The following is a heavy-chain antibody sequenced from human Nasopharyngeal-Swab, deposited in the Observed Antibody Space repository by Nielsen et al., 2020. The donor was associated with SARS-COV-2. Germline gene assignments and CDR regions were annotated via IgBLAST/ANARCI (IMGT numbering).Heavy chain of an antibody. J-gene: IGHJ4*02. CDR3: AKGRVGATPYYLDY. D-gene: IGHD1-26*01. V-gene: IGHV3-74*01. Sequence: GESLKISCAASGFTFSSYWMHWVRQAPGKGLVSVSRINSDGDTTSYADSVKGRFTISRDQAKNTLYLEMRGRRGEDTAVYYCAKGRVGATPYYLDYWGQGTLVTVSS. CDR1: GFTFSSYW. CDR2: INSDGDTT.